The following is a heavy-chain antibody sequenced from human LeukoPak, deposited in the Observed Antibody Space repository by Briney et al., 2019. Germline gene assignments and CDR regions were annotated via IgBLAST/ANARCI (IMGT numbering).Heavy chain of an antibody. J-gene: IGHJ3*02. D-gene: IGHD6-13*01. CDR3: ARAAGIAAAVLDI. CDR2: IYYSGST. Sequence: PSETLSLTCTVSGGSISSYYWSWIRQPPGKGLEWIGYIYYSGSTNYNPSLKSRVTISVDTSKNQFSLKLSSVTAADTAVYYCARAAGIAAAVLDIWGQGTMVTVSS. V-gene: IGHV4-59*01. CDR1: GGSISSYY.